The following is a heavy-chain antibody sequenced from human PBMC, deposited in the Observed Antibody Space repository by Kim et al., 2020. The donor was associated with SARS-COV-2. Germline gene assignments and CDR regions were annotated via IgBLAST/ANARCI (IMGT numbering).Heavy chain of an antibody. CDR2: IYTNGART. V-gene: IGHV3-23*05. Sequence: GGSLRLSCAASGFIFRNYPMIWVRQAPGKGLEWVSLIYTNGARTFYADPVRGRFTISRDNSRNTLHLQMNSLRADDTALYYCAKVLVAEWVAVDWGQGALVTVSA. D-gene: IGHD3-3*01. CDR3: AKVLVAEWVAVD. CDR1: GFIFRNYP. J-gene: IGHJ4*02.